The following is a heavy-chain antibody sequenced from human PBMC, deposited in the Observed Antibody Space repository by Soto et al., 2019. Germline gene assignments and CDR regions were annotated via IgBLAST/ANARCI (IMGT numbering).Heavy chain of an antibody. D-gene: IGHD2-2*01. CDR1: GFTFSSYS. CDR2: ISSSSSTI. V-gene: IGHV3-48*01. CDR3: ARDQEPDCSSTSCYLLPDYYYYYMDV. J-gene: IGHJ6*03. Sequence: GGSLRLSCAASGFTFSSYSMNWVRQAPGKGLEWVSYISSSSSTIYYADSVKGRFTITRDNAKNSLYLQMNSLRAEDTAVYYCARDQEPDCSSTSCYLLPDYYYYYMDVWGKGTTVTVSS.